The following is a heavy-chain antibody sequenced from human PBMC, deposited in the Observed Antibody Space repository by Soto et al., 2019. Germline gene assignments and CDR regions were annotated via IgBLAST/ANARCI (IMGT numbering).Heavy chain of an antibody. CDR1: GGSFSGYY. Sequence: SETLSLTCAAYGGSFSGYYWSWIRQPPGKGLEWIGEINHSGSTNYNPSLKSRVTISVDTSKNQFSLKLSSVTAADTAVYYCARVAVVGGSGSYYSDWFDPWGQGTLVTVSS. J-gene: IGHJ5*02. CDR3: ARVAVVGGSGSYYSDWFDP. D-gene: IGHD3-10*01. V-gene: IGHV4-34*01. CDR2: INHSGST.